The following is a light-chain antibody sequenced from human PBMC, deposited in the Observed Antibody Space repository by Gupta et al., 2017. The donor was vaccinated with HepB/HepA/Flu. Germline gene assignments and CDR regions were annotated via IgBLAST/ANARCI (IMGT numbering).Light chain of an antibody. CDR1: RGDVGGYNY. J-gene: IGLJ2*01. CDR2: DDS. CDR3: SSYTSSSTIDVV. V-gene: IGLV2-14*01. Sequence: QSAPTQPASVSGSTGQSITIFCPGTRGDVGGYNYVSWSQQHPGKDPKVMIYDDSNRPSGVSNRFSGSKCGNTAALSISGLQAEDEADDYCSSYTSSSTIDVVFGGGTKLTVL.